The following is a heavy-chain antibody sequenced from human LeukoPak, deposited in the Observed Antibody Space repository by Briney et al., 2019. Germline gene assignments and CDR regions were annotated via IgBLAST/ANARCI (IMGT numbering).Heavy chain of an antibody. CDR3: AKTTTGYSSGRFPGWPVDY. V-gene: IGHV3-23*01. J-gene: IGHJ4*02. Sequence: PGGSLRLSCAASRFKFSSYAMYWVRQAPGKGLEWVSGIFGSGGSTHYADSVKGRFTISRDNSKNTVYLQMNSLRAEDTAVYYCAKTTTGYSSGRFPGWPVDYWGQGTLVTVSS. D-gene: IGHD6-19*01. CDR2: IFGSGGST. CDR1: RFKFSSYA.